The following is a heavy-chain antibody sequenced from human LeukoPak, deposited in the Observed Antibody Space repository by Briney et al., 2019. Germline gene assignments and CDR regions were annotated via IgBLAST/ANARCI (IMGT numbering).Heavy chain of an antibody. Sequence: GGSLRLSCAASGFTFSSYWKHWVRQAPGQGLVWVSRINSDGSSTSYADSAKGRFTISRDNAKNTLYLQMHSPRAEDTAVYYCARGFSSTNGVCLGYWGQGTLVTVSS. J-gene: IGHJ4*02. D-gene: IGHD2-8*01. V-gene: IGHV3-74*01. CDR3: ARGFSSTNGVCLGY. CDR2: INSDGSST. CDR1: GFTFSSYW.